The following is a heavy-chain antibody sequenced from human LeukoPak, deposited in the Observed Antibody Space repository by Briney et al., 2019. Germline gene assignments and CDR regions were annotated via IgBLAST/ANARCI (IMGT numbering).Heavy chain of an antibody. J-gene: IGHJ4*02. CDR2: ISSSSSHI. Sequence: GGSLRLSCAASGFXFSDFSMNWVRQAPGKGLEWVSSISSSSSHIYYADSVKGRFTISRDNAKNSLYLQMNSLKAEDTAVYYCATSFMIRGNWGQGTLVTVSS. CDR1: GFXFSDFS. CDR3: ATSFMIRGN. D-gene: IGHD3-16*01. V-gene: IGHV3-21*01.